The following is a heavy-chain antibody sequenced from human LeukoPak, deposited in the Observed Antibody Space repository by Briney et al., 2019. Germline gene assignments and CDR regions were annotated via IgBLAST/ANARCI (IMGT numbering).Heavy chain of an antibody. CDR3: TRRSRTITGITDWFDP. Sequence: GESLQISSKGSGYAFSSYCIVWVRPMPGKGREWMGIIFPVDSDTRYSPSFQGQVTMSADKSINTAYVQWSSLKASDSAMYYCTRRSRTITGITDWFDPWGQGTLVTVSS. V-gene: IGHV5-51*01. J-gene: IGHJ5*02. CDR2: IFPVDSDT. D-gene: IGHD1-7*01. CDR1: GYAFSSYC.